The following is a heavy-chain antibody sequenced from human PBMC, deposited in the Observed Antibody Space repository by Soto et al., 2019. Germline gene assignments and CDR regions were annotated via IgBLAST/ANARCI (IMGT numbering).Heavy chain of an antibody. D-gene: IGHD2-2*02. J-gene: IGHJ6*02. V-gene: IGHV1-2*02. Sequence: ASVKVSCKASGYTFSGYYIHWLRQAPGQGLEWMGWINPNSGGTNYAQKFQGRVTVTRDTPTSTAYMELSRLTSDDTAVYYCARSVTEGYSTITGYYTSPLDGMDVWGQGTTVTDSS. CDR2: INPNSGGT. CDR3: ARSVTEGYSTITGYYTSPLDGMDV. CDR1: GYTFSGYY.